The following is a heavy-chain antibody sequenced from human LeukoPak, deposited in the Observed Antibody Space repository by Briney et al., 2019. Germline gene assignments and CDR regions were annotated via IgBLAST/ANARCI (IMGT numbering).Heavy chain of an antibody. CDR1: GGTFSSYA. CDR2: INPNSGGT. Sequence: ASVKVSCKASGGTFSSYAISWVRRAPGQGLEWMGWINPNSGGTNYAQKFQGRVTMTRDTSISTAYMELSRLRSDDTAVYYCAINSDIVATKFGDAFDIWGQGTMVTVSS. CDR3: AINSDIVATKFGDAFDI. J-gene: IGHJ3*02. V-gene: IGHV1-2*02. D-gene: IGHD5-12*01.